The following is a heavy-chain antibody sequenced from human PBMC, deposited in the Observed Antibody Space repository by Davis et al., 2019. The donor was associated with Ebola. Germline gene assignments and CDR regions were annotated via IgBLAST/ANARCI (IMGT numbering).Heavy chain of an antibody. D-gene: IGHD4-17*01. V-gene: IGHV1-46*01. CDR1: GYTFTGYY. Sequence: AASVKVSCKASGYTFTGYYMHWVRQAPGQGLEWMGIINPSGGSTSYAQKFQGRVTMTRDTSTSTVYMELSSLRSEDTAVYYCARDTYYGDLIRSRGYYYGMDVWGQGTTVTVSS. CDR2: INPSGGST. CDR3: ARDTYYGDLIRSRGYYYGMDV. J-gene: IGHJ6*02.